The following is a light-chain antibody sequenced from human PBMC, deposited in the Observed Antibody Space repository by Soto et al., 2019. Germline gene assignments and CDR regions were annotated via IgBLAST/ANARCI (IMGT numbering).Light chain of an antibody. V-gene: IGLV2-14*01. J-gene: IGLJ1*01. CDR2: EVN. CDR1: RSDIGDSNF. Sequence: ALTQPASVSGSPGRSVTISCTGPRSDIGDSNFISWYQHSPGKAPRLLIYEVNNRPSGVSRRFSGSKAGNTASLTISGLLEDDEADYFCASFRSGTILVFGSGTKVTVL. CDR3: ASFRSGTILV.